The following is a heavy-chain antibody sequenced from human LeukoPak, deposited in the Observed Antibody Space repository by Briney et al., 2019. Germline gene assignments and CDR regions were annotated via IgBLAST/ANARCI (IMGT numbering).Heavy chain of an antibody. V-gene: IGHV3-30*04. CDR2: ISKDGRNK. CDR1: RSTFSNYT. Sequence: PGRSLRLSCAGSRSTFSNYTFHWVRQAPGKGLEWVAVISKDGRNKYYADSVRGRFTFSRDNSKNTVYLQMNSLRFEDTAIYFCAREDREYLTDAFDVWGQGTMVTVSS. J-gene: IGHJ3*01. CDR3: AREDREYLTDAFDV. D-gene: IGHD3-10*01.